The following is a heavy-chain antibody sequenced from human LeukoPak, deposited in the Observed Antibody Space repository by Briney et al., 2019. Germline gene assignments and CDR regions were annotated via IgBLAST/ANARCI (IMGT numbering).Heavy chain of an antibody. Sequence: GASVKVSCKDSGGTFSSYTISWVRQAPGQGLEWMGRIIPILGIANYAQKFQGRVTITADKSTSTAYMELSSLRSEDTAVYYCARVRGHCSSTSCYTLSADYWGQGTLVTVSS. CDR3: ARVRGHCSSTSCYTLSADY. J-gene: IGHJ4*02. V-gene: IGHV1-69*02. CDR2: IIPILGIA. CDR1: GGTFSSYT. D-gene: IGHD2-2*02.